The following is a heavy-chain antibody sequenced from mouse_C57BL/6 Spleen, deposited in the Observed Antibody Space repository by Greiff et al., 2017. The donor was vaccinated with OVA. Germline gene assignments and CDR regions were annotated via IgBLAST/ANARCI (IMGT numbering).Heavy chain of an antibody. CDR2: IDPSDSYT. J-gene: IGHJ4*01. Sequence: QVHVKQPGAELVRPGTSVKLSCKASGYTFTSYWMHWVKQRPGQGLEWIGVIDPSDSYTNYNQKFKGKATLTVDTSSSTAYMQLSSLTSEDSAVYYCARGGRGAMDYWGQGTSVTVSS. D-gene: IGHD3-3*01. CDR3: ARGGRGAMDY. V-gene: IGHV1-59*01. CDR1: GYTFTSYW.